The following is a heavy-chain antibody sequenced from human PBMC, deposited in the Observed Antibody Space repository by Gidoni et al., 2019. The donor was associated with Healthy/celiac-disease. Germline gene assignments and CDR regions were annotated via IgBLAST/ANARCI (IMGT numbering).Heavy chain of an antibody. V-gene: IGHV3-49*03. J-gene: IGHJ4*02. Sequence: EVQLVESGGGLVQPGRSLSLSCPASGFTFGAYAMSWFRQAPGKGLEWVGCIRSKAYGGTTEYAASVKGRFTIARDESKSIAYLQRNSLKNEDTAVYYCTRDDEDNYDSSGYYVDWGQGTLVTVSS. CDR1: GFTFGAYA. CDR3: TRDDEDNYDSSGYYVD. CDR2: IRSKAYGGTT. D-gene: IGHD3-22*01.